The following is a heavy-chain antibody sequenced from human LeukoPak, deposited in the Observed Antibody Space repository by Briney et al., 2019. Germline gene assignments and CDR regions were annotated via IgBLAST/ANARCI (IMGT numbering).Heavy chain of an antibody. V-gene: IGHV3-11*01. D-gene: IGHD3-22*01. CDR3: ARDSYYYDSSGYRVDAFDI. J-gene: IGHJ3*02. Sequence: PGGSLRLSCAASGFTFSDYYMSWIRQAPGKGLEWASYISSSGSTIYYADSVKGRFTISRDNAKNSLYLQMNSLRAEDTAVYYCARDSYYYDSSGYRVDAFDIWGQGTMVTVSS. CDR1: GFTFSDYY. CDR2: ISSSGSTI.